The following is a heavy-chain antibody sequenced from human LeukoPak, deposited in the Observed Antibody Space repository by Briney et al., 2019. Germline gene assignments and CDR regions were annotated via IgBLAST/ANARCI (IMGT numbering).Heavy chain of an antibody. CDR3: ARHEPVVTLSSYYYGMDV. CDR1: GFTFNTYS. Sequence: GGSPRLSCAASGFTFNTYSMNWVRQAPGKGLEWVSVISPTSTYIYYADSVRGRFTISRDNAKNSLYLQMNSLRAEDMAVYYCARHEPVVTLSSYYYGMDVWGQGTTVTVSS. J-gene: IGHJ6*02. V-gene: IGHV3-21*01. D-gene: IGHD4-23*01. CDR2: ISPTSTYI.